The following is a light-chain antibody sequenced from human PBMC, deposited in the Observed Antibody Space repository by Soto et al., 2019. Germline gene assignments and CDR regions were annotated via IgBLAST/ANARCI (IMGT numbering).Light chain of an antibody. CDR2: DAT. V-gene: IGLV2-14*03. J-gene: IGLJ1*01. CDR1: SSDFGGYTY. CDR3: SSSTSTSTYV. Sequence: QSVLTQPASVSGAPGQSITISCTGTSSDFGGYTYVSWYQQHPGKAPKLMIFDATSRPSGVSNRFSGSKSDNTASLTIAGLQAEDEADYYCSSSTSTSTYVFGTGTKVTVL.